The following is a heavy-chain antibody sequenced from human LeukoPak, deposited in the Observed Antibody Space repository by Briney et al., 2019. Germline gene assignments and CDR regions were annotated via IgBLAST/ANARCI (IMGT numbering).Heavy chain of an antibody. CDR1: GFTFSSYG. D-gene: IGHD5-18*01. Sequence: PGRSLRLSCAASGFTFSSYGMHWVRQAPGEGLEWVAVIWYDGSNKYYADSVKGRFTISRDNSKNTLYLQMNSLRAEDTAVYYCARVDRGYSYGSYFDYWGQGTLVTVSS. J-gene: IGHJ4*02. CDR2: IWYDGSNK. V-gene: IGHV3-33*01. CDR3: ARVDRGYSYGSYFDY.